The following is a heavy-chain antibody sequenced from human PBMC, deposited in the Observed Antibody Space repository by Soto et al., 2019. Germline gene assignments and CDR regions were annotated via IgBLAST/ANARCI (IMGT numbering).Heavy chain of an antibody. D-gene: IGHD3-22*01. CDR1: GFTFSSYW. V-gene: IGHV3-7*04. CDR3: ARDHRYYYDSSGYXY. Sequence: GGSLRLSCAASGFTFSSYWMSWVRQAPGKGLEWVANIKQDGSEKYYVDSVKGRFTISRDNAKNSLYLQMNSLRAEDTAVYYCARDHRYYYDSSGYXYWGQGTLVTVSS. J-gene: IGHJ4*02. CDR2: IKQDGSEK.